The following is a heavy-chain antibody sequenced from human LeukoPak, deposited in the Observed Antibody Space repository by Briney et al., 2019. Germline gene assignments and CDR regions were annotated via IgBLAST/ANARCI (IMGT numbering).Heavy chain of an antibody. V-gene: IGHV3-74*01. J-gene: IGHJ4*02. CDR1: GFTPSSYW. CDR2: IGGDGTTT. D-gene: IGHD6-19*01. Sequence: GGSLRLSCTASGFTPSSYWMHWVRQAPGKGLVWVSHIGGDGTTTGYADSVKGRFTISRDNAKNTLYLQMNSLRVEDTAVYYCASSIVVPGHYWGQGTLVTVSS. CDR3: ASSIVVPGHY.